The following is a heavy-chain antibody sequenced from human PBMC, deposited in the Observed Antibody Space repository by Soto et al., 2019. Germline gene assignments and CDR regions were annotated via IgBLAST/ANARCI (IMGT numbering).Heavy chain of an antibody. CDR2: VYYGGSS. D-gene: IGHD5-18*01. J-gene: IGHJ4*02. CDR3: ASGADTVITPFDY. CDR1: GGSIDTINYY. Sequence: QKQLQESGPGVVKPSETLSLNCSVSGGSIDTINYYWAWIRQTPGRRLEWIGSVYYGGSSYYNPSLKSRVSISVDTSKGQFSLKVTSVTAADSAVYFCASGADTVITPFDYWGQGVPVTVSS. V-gene: IGHV4-39*01.